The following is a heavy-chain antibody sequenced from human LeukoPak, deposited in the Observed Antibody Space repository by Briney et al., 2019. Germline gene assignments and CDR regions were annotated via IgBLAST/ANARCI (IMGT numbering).Heavy chain of an antibody. CDR1: GLTSGANG. J-gene: IGHJ4*02. CDR2: INTDGSST. CDR3: AKPTPGGSYDY. V-gene: IGHV3-74*01. D-gene: IGHD1-26*01. Sequence: GGSLEPPLPALGLTSGANGRHWFGKPPGRGLCWFSRINTDGSSTSYADSVKGRFTISRDNSKNTLYLQMNSLRAEDTAVYYCAKPTPGGSYDYWGQGTLVTVSS.